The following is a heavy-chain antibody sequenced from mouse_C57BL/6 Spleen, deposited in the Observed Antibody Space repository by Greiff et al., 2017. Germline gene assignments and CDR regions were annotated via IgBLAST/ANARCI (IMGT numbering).Heavy chain of an antibody. D-gene: IGHD4-1*01. CDR3: ASRGPNWDYFDY. J-gene: IGHJ2*01. Sequence: EVQLQQSGPELVKPGASVKISCKASGYTFTDYYMNWVKQSHGKSLEWIGDINPNNGGTSYNQKFKGKATLTVDKSSSTAYMELRSLTSEDSAVYYCASRGPNWDYFDYWGQGTTLTVSS. CDR1: GYTFTDYY. CDR2: INPNNGGT. V-gene: IGHV1-26*01.